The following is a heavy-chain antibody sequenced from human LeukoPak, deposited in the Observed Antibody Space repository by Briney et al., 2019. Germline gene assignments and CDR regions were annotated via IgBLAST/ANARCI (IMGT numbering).Heavy chain of an antibody. CDR1: GFTFSSYS. CDR3: ARDRDDGSTVTFYYYGMDV. CDR2: ISSSSSYI. D-gene: IGHD4-17*01. Sequence: GGPLRLSCAASGFTFSSYSMNWLRQAPGKALVGVSSISSSSSYIYYADRVKRRFTSSRDNAKNSLYLQMSSLRAEDTAVYYCARDRDDGSTVTFYYYGMDVWGQGTTVTVSS. J-gene: IGHJ6*02. V-gene: IGHV3-21*01.